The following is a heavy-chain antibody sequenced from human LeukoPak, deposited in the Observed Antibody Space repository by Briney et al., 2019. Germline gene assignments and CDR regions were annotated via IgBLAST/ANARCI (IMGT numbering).Heavy chain of an antibody. CDR3: ARRLRFLEWTGAFDI. D-gene: IGHD3-3*01. V-gene: IGHV1-18*01. CDR1: GYTFTSYG. CDR2: ISAYNGNT. Sequence: ASVKVSCKASGYTFTSYGISWVGQAQGQGQEWMGWISAYNGNTNYAQKLQGRVSMTTDTSTSTAYMELRSLRSDDTAVYYCARRLRFLEWTGAFDIWGQGTMVTVSS. J-gene: IGHJ3*02.